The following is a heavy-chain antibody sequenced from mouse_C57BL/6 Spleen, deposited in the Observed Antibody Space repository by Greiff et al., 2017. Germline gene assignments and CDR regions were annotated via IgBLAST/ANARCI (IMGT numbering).Heavy chain of an antibody. D-gene: IGHD3-1*01. CDR1: GFSFNTYA. J-gene: IGHJ1*03. Sequence: EVQGVESGGGLVQPKGSLKLSCAASGFSFNTYAMHWVRQAPGKGLEWVARIRSKCSNYATYYVDSVKDRFTISQDDSQSMLYLLMNILNDEDTAMYYCVRVGDWYIDVWGTGTTVTVSS. V-gene: IGHV10-3*01. CDR2: IRSKCSNYAT. CDR3: VRVGDWYIDV.